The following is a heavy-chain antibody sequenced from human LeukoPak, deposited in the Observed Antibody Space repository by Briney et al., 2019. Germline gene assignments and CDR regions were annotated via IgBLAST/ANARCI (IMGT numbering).Heavy chain of an antibody. CDR3: ASLDTAKQPLANH. CDR1: GFTFSSYA. D-gene: IGHD5-18*01. J-gene: IGHJ5*02. CDR2: IREERGQE. V-gene: IGHV3-7*03. Sequence: GGSLRLSCAASGFTFSSYAMSWVRQAPGKGLEWVANIREERGQEYYVDSVKGRFTISKNSAKNSLYLQMNTLRVEDTAMYYCASLDTAKQPLANHWGQGTLDTVSS.